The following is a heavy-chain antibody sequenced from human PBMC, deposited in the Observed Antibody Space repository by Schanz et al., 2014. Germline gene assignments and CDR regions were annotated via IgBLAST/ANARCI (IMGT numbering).Heavy chain of an antibody. V-gene: IGHV1-46*03. J-gene: IGHJ4*02. Sequence: QVQLVQSGSELTRPGASVKVSCKASGYTLSAYSLHWVRQAPGQGLEWMGIVNPSVRGTHFAREFQGRVTVTSDTSTSTVYMELSGLRSEDTAVYYCAGAFDSSGYYFDYWGQGTLVTVSS. D-gene: IGHD3-22*01. CDR1: GYTLSAYS. CDR2: VNPSVRGT. CDR3: AGAFDSSGYYFDY.